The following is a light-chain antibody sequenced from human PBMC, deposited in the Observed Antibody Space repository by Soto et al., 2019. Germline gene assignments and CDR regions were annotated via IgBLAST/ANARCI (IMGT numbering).Light chain of an antibody. J-gene: IGLJ1*01. Sequence: QSALTQPASVSGSPGQSISISCTGTSSDIGGSKYVSWYQQHPGTAPKLLIYEVTYRPSGVSDRFSGSKSGNTASLTVSGLQAEDEADYYFSSYSSSATLYVFGTGTKLTVL. CDR3: SSYSSSATLYV. CDR1: SSDIGGSKY. V-gene: IGLV2-14*01. CDR2: EVT.